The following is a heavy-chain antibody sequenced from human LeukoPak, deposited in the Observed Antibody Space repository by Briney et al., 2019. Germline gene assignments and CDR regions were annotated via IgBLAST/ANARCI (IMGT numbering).Heavy chain of an antibody. V-gene: IGHV3-33*01. J-gene: IGHJ5*02. CDR1: GFTFSSYG. Sequence: GGSLRLSCAASGFTFSSYGMHWVRQAPGKGLAWVAVIWYDGSNKYYADSVKGRFTISRDNSKNTLYLQMNSLRAEDTAVYYCARGGDYGGNPGNWFDPWGQGTLVTVSS. CDR2: IWYDGSNK. CDR3: ARGGDYGGNPGNWFDP. D-gene: IGHD4-23*01.